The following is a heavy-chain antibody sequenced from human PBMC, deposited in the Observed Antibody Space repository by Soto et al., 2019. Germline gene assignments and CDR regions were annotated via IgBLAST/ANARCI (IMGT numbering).Heavy chain of an antibody. Sequence: SVKVTCKASGGSFISYAISWVRRAPGQGLEWMGGIIPIFGTANYAQKFQGRVTITADESTSTAYMELSSLRSEDTAAYYCASSIVGATSAWFDPCGQGTLVTVSS. J-gene: IGHJ5*02. D-gene: IGHD1-26*01. CDR2: IIPIFGTA. CDR3: ASSIVGATSAWFDP. CDR1: GGSFISYA. V-gene: IGHV1-69*01.